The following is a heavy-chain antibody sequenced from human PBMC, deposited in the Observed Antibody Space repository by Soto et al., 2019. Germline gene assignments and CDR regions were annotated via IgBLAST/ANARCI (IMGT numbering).Heavy chain of an antibody. CDR1: GYSISSGYY. D-gene: IGHD3-10*01. CDR2: IYHSGST. J-gene: IGHJ6*02. V-gene: IGHV4-38-2*01. Sequence: ASETLSLTCAVSGYSISSGYYWGWIRRPPGKGLEWIGSIYHSGSTYYNPSLKSRVTISVDTSKNQFSLKLSSVTAADTAVYYCAKQGITMVRGVIVLPYYYYYGMDVWGQGTTVTVSS. CDR3: AKQGITMVRGVIVLPYYYYYGMDV.